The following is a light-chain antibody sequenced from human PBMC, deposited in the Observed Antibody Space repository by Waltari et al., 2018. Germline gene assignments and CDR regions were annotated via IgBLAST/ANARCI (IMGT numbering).Light chain of an antibody. J-gene: IGKJ1*01. V-gene: IGKV3-20*01. CDR3: QHHFRLPAT. CDR1: QSISRY. Sequence: IMLTQSPGTLSLSTRERATLSCRASQSISRYLAWYQQKPGQAPRLLIYGASTRATGIPDRFSGSVAGTDFSLTISGLEPEDSAVYYCQHHFRLPATFGQGTKVEIK. CDR2: GAS.